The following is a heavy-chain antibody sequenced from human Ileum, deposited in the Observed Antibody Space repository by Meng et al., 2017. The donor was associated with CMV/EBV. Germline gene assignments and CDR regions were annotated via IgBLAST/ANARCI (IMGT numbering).Heavy chain of an antibody. J-gene: IGHJ5*02. Sequence: QGRREESGPGLVKPSQTPSLSCTVSGASISSVDYYWSWIRQPPGKGLEWIGYIFFSGNTYYNPSLNNRVIISIDTPRNQFSLKVDSVTAADTAVYYCARFRIAALGNLFDPWGHGTLVTVSS. D-gene: IGHD6-13*01. CDR2: IFFSGNT. V-gene: IGHV4-30-4*08. CDR3: ARFRIAALGNLFDP. CDR1: GASISSVDYY.